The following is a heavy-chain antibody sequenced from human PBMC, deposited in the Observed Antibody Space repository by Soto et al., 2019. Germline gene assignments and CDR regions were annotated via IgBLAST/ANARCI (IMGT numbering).Heavy chain of an antibody. J-gene: IGHJ6*02. V-gene: IGHV3-23*01. CDR3: AKDQGCLEWLPQGGLDV. CDR2: ISSTGGLP. D-gene: IGHD3-3*01. CDR1: GFSCRKYV. Sequence: EVQLLECGGGLVQPGGSLRLSCAASGFSCRKYVMTWVRQAPGKGLEWVSSISSTGGLPYYADSVQGRFTVSRDNSKNTFYLQMNSLRAEDPALYYCAKDQGCLEWLPQGGLDVWGQGTTVAVSS.